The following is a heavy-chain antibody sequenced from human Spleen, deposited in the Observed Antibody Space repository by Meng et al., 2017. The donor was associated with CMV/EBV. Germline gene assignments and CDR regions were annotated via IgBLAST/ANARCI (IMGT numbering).Heavy chain of an antibody. J-gene: IGHJ6*02. CDR3: ARQVLGTVGGMDV. Sequence: GESLKISCKVSGYSFTSYWIAWVRQMPGKGLEWMGIMYPGDSDTRYSPSFQGQVTISADKSISTAYLQWSSLKASDTAMYYCARQVLGTVGGMDVWGQGTTVTVSS. CDR1: GYSFTSYW. V-gene: IGHV5-51*01. D-gene: IGHD4-11*01. CDR2: MYPGDSDT.